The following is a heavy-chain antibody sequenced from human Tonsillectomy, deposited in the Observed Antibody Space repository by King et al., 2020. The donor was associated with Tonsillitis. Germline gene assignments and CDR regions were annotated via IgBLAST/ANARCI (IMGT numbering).Heavy chain of an antibody. J-gene: IGHJ3*02. CDR1: GFTFSSYD. CDR2: ISSNGGST. Sequence: VQLVESGGGLVQPGGSLRLSCSASGFTFSSYDMHWVRQAPGKGLEYVSAISSNGGSTYYADSVKGRFTISRDNSKNTLYLQMSSLRAEDTAVYYCVKFGGNENDAFDIWGQGTMVTVSS. CDR3: VKFGGNENDAFDI. V-gene: IGHV3-64D*06. D-gene: IGHD4-23*01.